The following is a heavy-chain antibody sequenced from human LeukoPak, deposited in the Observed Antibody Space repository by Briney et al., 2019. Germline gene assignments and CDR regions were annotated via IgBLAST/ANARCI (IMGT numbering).Heavy chain of an antibody. Sequence: PPETLSLTCAVYGGSFSGYYWSWIRQPPGKGLEWIGEINHSGSTNYNPSLKSRVTISVDTSKNQFSLKLSSVTAADTAVYYCAVSGTPGNYWGQGTLVTVSS. J-gene: IGHJ4*02. CDR1: GGSFSGYY. CDR2: INHSGST. D-gene: IGHD1-26*01. V-gene: IGHV4-34*01. CDR3: AVSGTPGNY.